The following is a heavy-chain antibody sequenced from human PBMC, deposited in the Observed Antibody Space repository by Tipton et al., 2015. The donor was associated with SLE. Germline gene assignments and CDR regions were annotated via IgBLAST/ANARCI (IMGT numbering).Heavy chain of an antibody. CDR3: VSDGVDKFDF. CDR2: ITKDGSVT. V-gene: IGHV3-74*01. CDR1: GFTFSSYW. J-gene: IGHJ4*02. D-gene: IGHD3/OR15-3a*01. Sequence: SLRLSCAASGFTFSSYWMHWVRQVPGKGLVWVSHITKDGSVTAYADSVKGRFTTSRDNAEKTLNLQRSSLRAEDTGVYFCVSDGVDKFDFWGQGPLAPVSS.